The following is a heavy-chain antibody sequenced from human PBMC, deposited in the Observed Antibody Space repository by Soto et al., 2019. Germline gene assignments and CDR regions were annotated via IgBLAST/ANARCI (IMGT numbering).Heavy chain of an antibody. Sequence: GASVKVSCKASGGTFSSYAISWVRQAPGQGLEWMGGIIPIFGTANYAQKFRGRVTITADESTTTAYMELSSLRSEDTAVYYCARDLKRYYDSSGYGYYYYGMDVWGQGTTITVSS. CDR2: IIPIFGTA. CDR3: ARDLKRYYDSSGYGYYYYGMDV. V-gene: IGHV1-69*13. D-gene: IGHD3-22*01. J-gene: IGHJ6*02. CDR1: GGTFSSYA.